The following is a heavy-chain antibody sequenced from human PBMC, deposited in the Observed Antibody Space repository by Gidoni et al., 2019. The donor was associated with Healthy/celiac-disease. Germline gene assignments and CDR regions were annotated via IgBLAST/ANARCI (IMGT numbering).Heavy chain of an antibody. D-gene: IGHD1-26*01. CDR2: ISGSGGST. J-gene: IGHJ4*02. Sequence: VHLLESGGGLVQPGGSLRLSCAAYGFTFSSYAMSWVRQAPGKGLEWVSAISGSGGSTYYADYVKGRCTISRDNSKNKLYLQMNSLRAEDTAVYYCAKDRSGSQSYFDYWGQGTLVTVSS. V-gene: IGHV3-23*01. CDR1: GFTFSSYA. CDR3: AKDRSGSQSYFDY.